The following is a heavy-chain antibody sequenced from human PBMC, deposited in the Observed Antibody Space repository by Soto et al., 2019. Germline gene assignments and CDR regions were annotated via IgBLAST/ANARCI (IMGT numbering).Heavy chain of an antibody. D-gene: IGHD3-16*01. CDR2: VYYRGSI. CDR3: DRVTFNTNWFES. V-gene: IGHV4-30-4*01. Sequence: SETLSLTCTVSVDSISSPDYYCSWIRQAPGKGLELIGYVYYRGSIYYTPSFESRVSISIDTSKNQFSLRLTSVTAADSAVYFCDRVTFNTNWFESWGQGILVSVSS. CDR1: VDSISSPDYY. J-gene: IGHJ5*01.